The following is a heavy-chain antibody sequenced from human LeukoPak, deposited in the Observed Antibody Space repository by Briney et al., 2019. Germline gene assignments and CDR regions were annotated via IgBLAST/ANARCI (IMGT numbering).Heavy chain of an antibody. CDR1: GFTVSSNY. CDR2: IYSGGST. D-gene: IGHD6-13*01. V-gene: IGHV3-53*01. CDR3: ARAGSSWSDAFDI. J-gene: IGHJ3*02. Sequence: GGSLRLSCAASGFTVSSNYMSWVRQAPGKGLEWVSVIYSGGSTYYADSVKGRFTISRDNSKNTLYLQMNSLRAEDTAVYYCARAGSSWSDAFDIWGQGTMVTVSS.